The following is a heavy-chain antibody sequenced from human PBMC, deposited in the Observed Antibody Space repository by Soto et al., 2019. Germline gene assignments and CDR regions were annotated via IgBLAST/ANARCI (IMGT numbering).Heavy chain of an antibody. J-gene: IGHJ6*02. CDR1: GYTFTSYA. CDR3: ANIVVVPAAIPDYYGMDV. CDR2: INAGNGNT. Sequence: QVQLAQSGAEVKKPGASVKVSCKASGYTFTSYAMHWVRQAPGQRLEWMGWINAGNGNTKYSQKFQGRVTITRDTSASTAYMELSSLRSEDTAVYYCANIVVVPAAIPDYYGMDVWGQGTTVTVSS. D-gene: IGHD2-2*02. V-gene: IGHV1-3*01.